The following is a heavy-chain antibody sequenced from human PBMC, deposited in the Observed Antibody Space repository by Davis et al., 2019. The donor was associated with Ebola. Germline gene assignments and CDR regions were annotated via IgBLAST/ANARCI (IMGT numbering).Heavy chain of an antibody. J-gene: IGHJ4*02. Sequence: PGGSLRLSCAASGFTFSSYGMHWVRQAPGKGLEWVAVIWYDGSNKYYADSVKGRFTISRDNSKNTLYLQMNSLRAEDTAVYYCAREAQLRGYFDYWGQGTLVTVSS. D-gene: IGHD1-1*01. CDR3: AREAQLRGYFDY. V-gene: IGHV3-33*01. CDR2: IWYDGSNK. CDR1: GFTFSSYG.